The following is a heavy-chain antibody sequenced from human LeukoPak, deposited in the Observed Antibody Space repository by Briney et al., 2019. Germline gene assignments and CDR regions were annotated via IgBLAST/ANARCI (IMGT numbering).Heavy chain of an antibody. Sequence: SETLSLTCTVSGGSISTYYWSWIRQAPGKGLEWIGFIYSSGNTKYNPSLKSRVTVSRDTSKNQFSLRLTSVTAADTAVYYCARSSSWQSHYYMDVWGKGTTVGVSS. D-gene: IGHD6-19*01. CDR1: GGSISTYY. J-gene: IGHJ6*03. V-gene: IGHV4-59*01. CDR3: ARSSSWQSHYYMDV. CDR2: IYSSGNT.